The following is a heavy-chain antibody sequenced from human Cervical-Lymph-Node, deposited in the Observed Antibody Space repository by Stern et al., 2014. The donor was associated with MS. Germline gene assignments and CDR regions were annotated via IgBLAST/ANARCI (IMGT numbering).Heavy chain of an antibody. V-gene: IGHV4-31*03. CDR2: IYYSGST. Sequence: QVQLQESGPGLVKPSQTLSLTCTVSGGSINNGDYYWSWVRQHPGKGLEWLGYIYYSGSTYYNPSLKGRLTISVDTSKRHCSLKLTSVTAADTAVYYCARELSGMYGMDVWGQGTTVTVSS. D-gene: IGHD1-1*01. CDR1: GGSINNGDYY. CDR3: ARELSGMYGMDV. J-gene: IGHJ6*02.